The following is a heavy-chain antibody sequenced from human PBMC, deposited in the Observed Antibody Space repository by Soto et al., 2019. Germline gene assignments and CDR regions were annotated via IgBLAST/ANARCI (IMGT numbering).Heavy chain of an antibody. CDR1: GFSFSSYA. Sequence: EMQLLESGGGLVQPGGSLRLSCEASGFSFSSYAITWVRQASGKGMEWVSINSRGSGADTLYADSVKGRFTISRDNSKNTLYLQMSSLSAEDTATYYLAKPSSRYCSDGSCDSGDFDLWGQGTMVTVSS. J-gene: IGHJ3*01. CDR2: NSRGSGADT. CDR3: AKPSSRYCSDGSCDSGDFDL. V-gene: IGHV3-23*01. D-gene: IGHD2-15*01.